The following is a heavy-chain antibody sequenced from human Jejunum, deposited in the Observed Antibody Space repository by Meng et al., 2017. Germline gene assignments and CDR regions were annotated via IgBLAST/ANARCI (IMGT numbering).Heavy chain of an antibody. J-gene: IGHJ3*02. D-gene: IGHD6-19*01. CDR2: ISSSGSGK. V-gene: IGHV3-48*03. Sequence: GGSLRLSCAASIFTFSSYEMSWVRQAPGKGLKWVSYISSSGSGKYYADSVKGRFAISRDNAKNSLYLQMNSLRAEDTALYYCARLYSSTWGKGLDIWGRGTMVTVSS. CDR3: ARLYSSTWGKGLDI. CDR1: IFTFSSYE.